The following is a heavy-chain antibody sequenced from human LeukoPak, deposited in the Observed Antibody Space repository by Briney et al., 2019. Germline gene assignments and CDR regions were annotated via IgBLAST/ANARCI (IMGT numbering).Heavy chain of an antibody. V-gene: IGHV1-69*05. D-gene: IGHD1-26*01. CDR3: AGGATRRFDY. Sequence: GASVKVSCKTSGDTCNNYAFSWVRQAPGQGLEWMGGIIHVFGTPNYAQKFQGRVTISTDDLKTTAYLELSNLRSEDTAVYYCAGGATRRFDYWGQGTLVTVSP. J-gene: IGHJ4*02. CDR2: IIHVFGTP. CDR1: GDTCNNYA.